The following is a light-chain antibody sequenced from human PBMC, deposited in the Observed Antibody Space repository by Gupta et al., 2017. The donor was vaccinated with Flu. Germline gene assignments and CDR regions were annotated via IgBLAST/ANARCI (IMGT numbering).Light chain of an antibody. CDR2: DVS. Sequence: HSALTHPRSVSASPGQSVTISCTGTSSDVGGYNYVSWYQQHPGKAPKLMIYDVSKRPSGVPDRFSGSKSGNTASLTISGLQAEDEADYYCCSYAGSYHVVFGGGTKLTVL. CDR3: CSYAGSYHVV. CDR1: SSDVGGYNY. V-gene: IGLV2-11*01. J-gene: IGLJ2*01.